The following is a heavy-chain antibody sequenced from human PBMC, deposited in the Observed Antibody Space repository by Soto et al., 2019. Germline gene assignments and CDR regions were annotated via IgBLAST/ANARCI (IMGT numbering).Heavy chain of an antibody. D-gene: IGHD1-7*01. CDR3: AKEEAELSPYYYYGIDV. J-gene: IGHJ6*02. CDR2: TSYDGSNK. Sequence: PGGSLRLSCIASGFTFRNYGMYWVRQAPGKGLEWVAVTSYDGSNKYYADSVKGRFTISRDNSKNTLYLQMNSLRAEDTAVYYCAKEEAELSPYYYYGIDVWGQGTTVTVYS. CDR1: GFTFRNYG. V-gene: IGHV3-30*18.